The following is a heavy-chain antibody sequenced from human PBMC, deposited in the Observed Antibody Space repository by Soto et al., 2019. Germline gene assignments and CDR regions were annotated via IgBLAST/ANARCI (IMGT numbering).Heavy chain of an antibody. D-gene: IGHD3-10*01. Sequence: SVKVSCKASGYTFTGYYMHWVRQAPGQGLEWMGGIIPIFGTANYAQKFQGRVTITADESTSTAYMELSSLRSEDTAVYYCARERVGITMVRGVIPYYGMDVWGQGTTVTVSS. CDR3: ARERVGITMVRGVIPYYGMDV. J-gene: IGHJ6*02. V-gene: IGHV1-69*13. CDR1: GYTFTGYY. CDR2: IIPIFGTA.